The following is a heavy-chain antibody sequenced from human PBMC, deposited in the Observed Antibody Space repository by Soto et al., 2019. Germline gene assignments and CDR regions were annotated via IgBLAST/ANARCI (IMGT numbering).Heavy chain of an antibody. J-gene: IGHJ4*02. CDR3: ARGMGAAWVTPLSH. V-gene: IGHV3-53*01. CDR2: LYTADST. CDR1: GFNVDNVY. Sequence: EVQLVESGGGLIQPGGSLRLSCIASGFNVDNVYMSWVRQAPGKGLEWVSVLYTADSTNYADSVKGRFTISRDSSKNTVYLHMDSLRAGDTAVYYCARGMGAAWVTPLSHWGQGTLVSVSS. D-gene: IGHD2-21*02.